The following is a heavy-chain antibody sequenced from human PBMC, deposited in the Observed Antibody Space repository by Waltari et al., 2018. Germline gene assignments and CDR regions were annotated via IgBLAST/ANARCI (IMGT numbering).Heavy chain of an antibody. Sequence: QVQLQQWGAGLLKPSETLSLTCAVYGGSFSGYYWSWIRQPPGKGREWIGEIKHIGSTNNNPSLKSGGTRSVDTSKNQFALKLSAVTAADTAVYYCARSGWFPTYNWFDPWGQGTLVTVSS. CDR3: ARSGWFPTYNWFDP. CDR1: GGSFSGYY. V-gene: IGHV4-34*04. D-gene: IGHD2-15*01. CDR2: IKHIGST. J-gene: IGHJ5*02.